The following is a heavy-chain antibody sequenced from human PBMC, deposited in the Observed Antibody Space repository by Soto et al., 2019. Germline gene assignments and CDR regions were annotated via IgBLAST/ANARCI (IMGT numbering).Heavy chain of an antibody. CDR1: GGSISSGSYY. Sequence: PSETLSLTCTVSGGSISSGSYYWSWIRQPPGKGLEWIGRIYTSGATSYNPSLKSRVTMSIDTAKSQFSLKLSSVTAADTAIYFCVRVPERGRSFYSGIMDVWGQGSTVTVSS. J-gene: IGHJ6*02. CDR3: VRVPERGRSFYSGIMDV. V-gene: IGHV4-61*02. CDR2: IYTSGAT. D-gene: IGHD2-15*01.